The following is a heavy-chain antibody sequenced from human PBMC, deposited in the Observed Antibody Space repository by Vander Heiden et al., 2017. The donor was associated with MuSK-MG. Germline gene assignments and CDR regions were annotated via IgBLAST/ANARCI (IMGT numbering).Heavy chain of an antibody. CDR3: ARGYYDSSGHYHLDY. CDR1: LIFYG. CDR2: ISHDGSNR. J-gene: IGHJ4*02. Sequence: LIFYGMSWVRQAPGKGLEWVPVISHDGSNRYFADSVKGRFTISRDNSKNTLYLQMNSLRAEDTAVYYCARGYYDSSGHYHLDYCGQGTMVTVSS. V-gene: IGHV3-30*19. D-gene: IGHD3-22*01.